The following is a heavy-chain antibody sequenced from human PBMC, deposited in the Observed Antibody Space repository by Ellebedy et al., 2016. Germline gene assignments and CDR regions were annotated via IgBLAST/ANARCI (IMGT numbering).Heavy chain of an antibody. V-gene: IGHV1-2*02. CDR3: ARTIRITIFGVVTPYYFDY. D-gene: IGHD3-3*01. Sequence: ASVKVSCXASGYTFTGYYMHWVRQAPGQGLEWMGWINPNSGGTNYAQKFQGRVTMTRDTSISTAYMELSSLRSEDTAVYYCARTIRITIFGVVTPYYFDYWGQGTLVTVSS. J-gene: IGHJ4*02. CDR2: INPNSGGT. CDR1: GYTFTGYY.